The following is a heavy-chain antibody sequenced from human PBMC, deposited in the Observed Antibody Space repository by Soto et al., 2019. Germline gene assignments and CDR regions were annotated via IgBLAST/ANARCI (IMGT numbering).Heavy chain of an antibody. CDR1: GGTFSSYA. J-gene: IGHJ4*02. Sequence: QVQLVQSGAEVQKPGSSVKVSCKASGGTFSSYAISWVRQAPGQGLEWMVGIIHIFGTSNYAQKFQGRVTITADESTSTAYMERSSLRPEDTAVYYCARDDYGDYNYFDYWGQGTLATVSS. D-gene: IGHD4-17*01. CDR2: IIHIFGTS. CDR3: ARDDYGDYNYFDY. V-gene: IGHV1-69*01.